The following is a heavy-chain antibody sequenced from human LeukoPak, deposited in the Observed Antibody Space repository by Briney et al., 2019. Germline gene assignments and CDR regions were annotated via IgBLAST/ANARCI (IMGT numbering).Heavy chain of an antibody. J-gene: IGHJ4*02. D-gene: IGHD4-11*01. CDR3: AKDLFSNYGPADY. Sequence: GGSLRLSCAASGFTFSSYAMSWVRQAPGKGLEWVSTINGGGVNTHYADSVGGRFTISRDNSKNTLFLQMNSLRDEDTAVYYCAKDLFSNYGPADYWGQGNLVTVSS. CDR1: GFTFSSYA. CDR2: INGGGVNT. V-gene: IGHV3-23*01.